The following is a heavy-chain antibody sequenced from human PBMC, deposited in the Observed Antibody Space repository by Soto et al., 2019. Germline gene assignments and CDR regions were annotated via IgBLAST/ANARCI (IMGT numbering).Heavy chain of an antibody. CDR1: GFTFSNAW. CDR3: TTAGEGVVAARYFEY. J-gene: IGHJ4*02. Sequence: EVQLVESGGGLVEPGGSLRLSCAASGFTFSNAWMHWVRQAPGKGLEWIGRVKGRGSGGTSDYAAPVRGRFTISRDDSKNTVFLRMNSLQIEDTARYYCTTAGEGVVAARYFEYWGQGALVTVSS. CDR2: VKGRGSGGTS. D-gene: IGHD2-15*01. V-gene: IGHV3-15*01.